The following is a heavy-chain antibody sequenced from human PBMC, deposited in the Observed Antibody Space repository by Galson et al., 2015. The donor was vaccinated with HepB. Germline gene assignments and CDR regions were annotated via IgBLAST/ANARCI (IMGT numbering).Heavy chain of an antibody. CDR1: GFSFGNYG. D-gene: IGHD7-27*01. Sequence: SLRLSCAASGFSFGNYGMSWVRQPPGKGLEWVSGINWNGRSTGYADSVKGRFTISRDNAKNSLYLQMNSLRAEDTALYHCARTNWGSYYYYIDVWGKGITVTVSS. V-gene: IGHV3-20*01. CDR3: ARTNWGSYYYYIDV. CDR2: INWNGRST. J-gene: IGHJ6*03.